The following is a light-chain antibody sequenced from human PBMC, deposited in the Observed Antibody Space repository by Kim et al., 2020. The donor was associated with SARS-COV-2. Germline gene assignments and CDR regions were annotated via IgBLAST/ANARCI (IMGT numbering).Light chain of an antibody. CDR1: QTVISNY. CDR3: QQYGSSPLT. CDR2: GAS. Sequence: SPGDRATPSCRASQTVISNYLAWYQQKPGQAPRLLIYGASSRATGIPDRFSGSGSGTDFTLTISSLEPEDFAVYNCQQYGSSPLTFGGGTKVDIK. J-gene: IGKJ4*01. V-gene: IGKV3-20*01.